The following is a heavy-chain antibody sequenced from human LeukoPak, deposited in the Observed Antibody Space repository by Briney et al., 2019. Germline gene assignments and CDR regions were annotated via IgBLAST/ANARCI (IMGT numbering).Heavy chain of an antibody. D-gene: IGHD5-12*01. CDR3: ARKDGGYEGYYYGMDV. V-gene: IGHV3-23*01. CDR2: ISGSGGST. CDR1: GFTFSSYA. Sequence: GGSLRLSCAASGFTFSSYAMSWVRQAPGKGLEWVSAISGSGGSTYYADSVKGRFTISRDNSKNTLYLQMNGLRAEDTAVYYCARKDGGYEGYYYGMDVWGQGTTVTVSS. J-gene: IGHJ6*02.